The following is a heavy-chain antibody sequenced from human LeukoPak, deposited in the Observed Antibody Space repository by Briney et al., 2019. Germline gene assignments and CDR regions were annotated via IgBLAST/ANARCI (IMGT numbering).Heavy chain of an antibody. CDR3: ARDGPRGQWTYYYYYYMDV. Sequence: PGGSLRLSCAASGFTFSSYSMNWVRQAPGKGLEWVSSISSSSSYIYYADSVKGRFTISRDNAKNSLYLQMNSLRAEDTAVYYCARDGPRGQWTYYYYYYMDVWGKGTTVTVSS. CDR2: ISSSSSYI. CDR1: GFTFSSYS. V-gene: IGHV3-21*01. D-gene: IGHD6-19*01. J-gene: IGHJ6*03.